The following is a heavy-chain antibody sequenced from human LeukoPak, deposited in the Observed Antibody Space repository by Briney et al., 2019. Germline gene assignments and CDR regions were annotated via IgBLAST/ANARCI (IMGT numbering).Heavy chain of an antibody. CDR3: ARNKPLDPFDI. Sequence: SETLSLTCTVSGGSISSYYWSWIRQPPGKGLEWIGYIYYSGSTYYNPSLTSRVTISVDTSKNQFSLKLNSVTAADTAVYYCARNKPLDPFDIWGQGTMVTVSS. V-gene: IGHV4-59*01. CDR2: IYYSGST. J-gene: IGHJ3*02. D-gene: IGHD1/OR15-1a*01. CDR1: GGSISSYY.